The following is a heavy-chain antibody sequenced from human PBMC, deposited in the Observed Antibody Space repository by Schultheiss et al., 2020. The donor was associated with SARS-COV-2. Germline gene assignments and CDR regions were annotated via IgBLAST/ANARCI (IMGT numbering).Heavy chain of an antibody. J-gene: IGHJ4*02. CDR3: AGSVAGIDY. D-gene: IGHD6-19*01. Sequence: GESLKISCAASGFTFSSYDMYWVRQAPGKGLECVALISYDGSNKYYPDSVKGPYTIPRDNSKNTLYRQMDSLRAEDTAVYYCAGSVAGIDYWGQGTLVTVSS. CDR2: ISYDGSNK. CDR1: GFTFSSYD. V-gene: IGHV3-30*03.